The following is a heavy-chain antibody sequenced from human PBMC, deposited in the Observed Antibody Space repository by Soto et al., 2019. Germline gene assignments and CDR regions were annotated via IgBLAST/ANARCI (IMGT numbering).Heavy chain of an antibody. Sequence: ASVKVSCKASGYTFTSYAMHWVRQAPGQRLEWMGWINAGNGNTKYSQKFQGRVNITRDTSASTAYMELSSLRSEDPAVYSVASSRGYCSSPIFFYWFDPWGQGPLVTVSS. J-gene: IGHJ5*02. CDR3: ASSRGYCSSPIFFYWFDP. V-gene: IGHV1-3*01. CDR1: GYTFTSYA. D-gene: IGHD2-2*01. CDR2: INAGNGNT.